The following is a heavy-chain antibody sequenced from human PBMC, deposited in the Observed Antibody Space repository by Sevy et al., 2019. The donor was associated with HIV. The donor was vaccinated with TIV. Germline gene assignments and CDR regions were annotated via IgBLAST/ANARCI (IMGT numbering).Heavy chain of an antibody. J-gene: IGHJ4*02. CDR1: GYTFTSYG. CDR2: ISAYNGNT. D-gene: IGHD3-22*01. CDR3: ARDTYYDTQGGQGY. Sequence: ASVKVSCKASGYTFTSYGISWVRQAPGQGLEWMGWISAYNGNTNYAQKLQGRVTMTTETSTSTAYMELRSLRSDDTAGYYCARDTYYDTQGGQGYWGQGTLVTVSS. V-gene: IGHV1-18*01.